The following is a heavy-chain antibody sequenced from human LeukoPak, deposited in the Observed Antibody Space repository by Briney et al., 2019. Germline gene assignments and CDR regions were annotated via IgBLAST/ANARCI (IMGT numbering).Heavy chain of an antibody. Sequence: SETLSLACTVSGGSISSGDYYWSWIRQPPGKGLEWIGYIYYSGSTYYNPSLKSRVTISVDTSKNQFSLKLSSVTAADTAVYYCAKMVDTAMVGGLYFDYWGQGTLVTVSS. CDR3: AKMVDTAMVGGLYFDY. CDR2: IYYSGST. D-gene: IGHD5-18*01. J-gene: IGHJ4*02. V-gene: IGHV4-30-4*01. CDR1: GGSISSGDYY.